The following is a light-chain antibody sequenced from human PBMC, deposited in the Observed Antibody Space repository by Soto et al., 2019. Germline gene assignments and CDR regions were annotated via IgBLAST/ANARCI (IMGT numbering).Light chain of an antibody. Sequence: QSVLTQPRSVSGSPGQSVTISCTGTSSDVGGYNYVSWYQQHPGKAPQLMIYDVSKRPSGVPDRFSGSKSGNTASLTISGLQAEDEADYYCCSYAGSYTLGVFGGGTK. CDR2: DVS. V-gene: IGLV2-11*01. CDR3: CSYAGSYTLGV. CDR1: SSDVGGYNY. J-gene: IGLJ2*01.